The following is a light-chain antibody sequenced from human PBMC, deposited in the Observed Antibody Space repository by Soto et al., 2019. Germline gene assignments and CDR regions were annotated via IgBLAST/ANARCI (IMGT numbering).Light chain of an antibody. CDR1: QDINNY. V-gene: IGKV1-27*01. J-gene: IGKJ2*01. CDR2: AAS. CDR3: QKYNSAPYT. Sequence: DIQMTQSPSSLSAAVGDRVTITCRASQDINNYLAWYQQKPGKVPKLLIYAASTLQSGVPSRFSGSGSGTDFTLTISSLQPEDVATYYCQKYNSAPYTFGQGTKLKIK.